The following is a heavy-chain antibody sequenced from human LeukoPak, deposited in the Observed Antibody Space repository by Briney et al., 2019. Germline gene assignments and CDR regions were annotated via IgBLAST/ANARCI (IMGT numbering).Heavy chain of an antibody. CDR1: GFTFSSYA. CDR2: ISYDGSNK. CDR3: ARDSYSNYGSSMDV. D-gene: IGHD4-11*01. V-gene: IGHV3-30-3*01. Sequence: GGSLRLSCAASGFTFSSYAMHWVRQAPGKGLEWVAVISYDGSNKYHADSVKGRFTISRDNSKNTLYLQMNSLRAEDTAVYYCARDSYSNYGSSMDVWGKGTTVTVSS. J-gene: IGHJ6*03.